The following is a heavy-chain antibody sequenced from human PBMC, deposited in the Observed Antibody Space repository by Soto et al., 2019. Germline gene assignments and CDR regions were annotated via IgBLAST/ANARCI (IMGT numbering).Heavy chain of an antibody. J-gene: IGHJ4*02. CDR2: IWYDGSNK. CDR1: GFTFSSYG. CDR3: ARTLCSGGSCYYLDY. D-gene: IGHD2-15*01. V-gene: IGHV3-33*01. Sequence: QVQLVESGGGVVQPGRSLRLSCAASGFTFSSYGMHWVRQAPGKGLEWVAVIWYDGSNKYYADSVKGRFTISRDNSKDTVYLQMNSLRAEDTAVYYCARTLCSGGSCYYLDYWGQGTLVTVSS.